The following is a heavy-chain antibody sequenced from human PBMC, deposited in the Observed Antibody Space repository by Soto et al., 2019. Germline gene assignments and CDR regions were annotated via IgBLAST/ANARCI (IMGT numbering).Heavy chain of an antibody. CDR2: SRDKVHSHTT. CDR3: ARGVVYTGDFDY. V-gene: IGHV3-72*01. Sequence: EVQLAESGGGFVQPGGSLRLSCAASGFTFSDHYMDWVRQAPGKGLEWVGRSRDKVHSHTTEYAASVKGRFTISRGDSENSLYLQMHSLKTEDTAVYYCARGVVYTGDFDYWGQGTLVTVSS. D-gene: IGHD2-15*01. CDR1: GFTFSDHY. J-gene: IGHJ4*02.